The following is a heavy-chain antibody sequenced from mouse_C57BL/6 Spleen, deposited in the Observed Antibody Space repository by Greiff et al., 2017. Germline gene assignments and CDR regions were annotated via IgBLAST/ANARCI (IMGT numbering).Heavy chain of an antibody. CDR3: TGGIYYDYDGGFAY. V-gene: IGHV1-5*01. CDR2: IYPGNSDT. CDR1: GYTFTSYW. D-gene: IGHD2-4*01. Sequence: VQLQQSGTVLARPGASVKMSCKTSGYTFTSYWMHWVKQRPGQGLEWIGAIYPGNSDTSYNQKFKGKAKLTAVTSASTAYMELSSLTNEDSAVYYCTGGIYYDYDGGFAYWGQGTLLTVSA. J-gene: IGHJ3*01.